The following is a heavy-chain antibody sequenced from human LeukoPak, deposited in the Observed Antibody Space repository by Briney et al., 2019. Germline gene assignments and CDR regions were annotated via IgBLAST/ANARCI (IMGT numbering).Heavy chain of an antibody. Sequence: QTGGSLRLSCAASGFTFDDYTMHWVRQPPGKGLEWVSLMTWDAGTTYYADSVKGRFTISRDNSKNSLYLQMNSLRSDDTALYYCAKGGQTAARDMDVWGKGTTVTVSS. V-gene: IGHV3-43*01. CDR2: MTWDAGTT. J-gene: IGHJ6*03. CDR1: GFTFDDYT. D-gene: IGHD2-2*01. CDR3: AKGGQTAARDMDV.